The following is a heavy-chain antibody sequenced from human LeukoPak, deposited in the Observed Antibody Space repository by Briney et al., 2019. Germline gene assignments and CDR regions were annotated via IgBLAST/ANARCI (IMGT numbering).Heavy chain of an antibody. CDR1: GFTFSRYG. V-gene: IGHV3-30*18. J-gene: IGHJ4*02. Sequence: GGSLRLSCAASGFTFSRYGMHWVRQAPGKGLEWVAVISYDGSNKYSADSVKGRFTISRDNSKNTLYLHINSLRAEDTAVYYCAKGGGYCSGGSCRLYYFDYRGQGTLVTVSS. CDR3: AKGGGYCSGGSCRLYYFDY. D-gene: IGHD2-15*01. CDR2: ISYDGSNK.